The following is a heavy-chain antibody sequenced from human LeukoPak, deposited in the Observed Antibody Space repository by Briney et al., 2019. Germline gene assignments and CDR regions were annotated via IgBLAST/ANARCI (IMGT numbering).Heavy chain of an antibody. D-gene: IGHD5-18*01. J-gene: IGHJ4*02. V-gene: IGHV3-21*01. CDR3: ARVDTAMVAETDY. CDR1: GFTVTNAW. Sequence: PGGSLRLSCAASGFTVTNAWMNWVRQAPGKGLEWVSSISSSSSYIYYADSVKGRFTISRDNAKNSLYLQMNSLRAEDTAVYYCARVDTAMVAETDYWGQGTLVTVSS. CDR2: ISSSSSYI.